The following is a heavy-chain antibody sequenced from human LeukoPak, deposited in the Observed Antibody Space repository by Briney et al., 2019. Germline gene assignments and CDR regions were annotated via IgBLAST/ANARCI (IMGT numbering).Heavy chain of an antibody. CDR2: IYHSGST. CDR3: ARDQAARLIVGAPRYFDY. Sequence: SQTLSLTCAVSGGSISSGGYSWSWIRQPPGKGLEWIGYIYHSGSTYYNPSLKSRVTMSVDTSKNQFSLKLSSVTAADTAVYYCARDQAARLIVGAPRYFDYWGQGTPVTVSS. J-gene: IGHJ4*02. V-gene: IGHV4-30-2*01. D-gene: IGHD1-26*01. CDR1: GGSISSGGYS.